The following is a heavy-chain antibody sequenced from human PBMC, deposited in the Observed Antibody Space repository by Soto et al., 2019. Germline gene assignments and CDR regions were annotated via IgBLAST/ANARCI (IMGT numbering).Heavy chain of an antibody. CDR3: AKKVNSGSGSQFFDY. CDR1: GFTFSSYS. CDR2: FRSGGDDDTT. J-gene: IGHJ4*02. V-gene: IGHV3-23*01. D-gene: IGHD3-10*01. Sequence: PGGSLRLSCAASGFTFSSYSMSWVRQAPGKGLEWVSGFRSGGDDDTTYYADSVRGRFTLSRDNSKNTLFLQMNSLRAEDTAIYYCAKKVNSGSGSQFFDYWGQGTLVTVSS.